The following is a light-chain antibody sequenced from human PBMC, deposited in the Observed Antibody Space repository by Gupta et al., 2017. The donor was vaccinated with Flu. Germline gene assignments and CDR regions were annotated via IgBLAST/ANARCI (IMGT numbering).Light chain of an antibody. CDR2: QDS. CDR3: KAWDAGTAYVV. CDR1: QLGGKY. J-gene: IGLJ2*01. Sequence: GDQLGGKYVGWYQQKPGQSPVLVIYQDSKRPSGIPERFSGSNSGSTATLTISVTQAMDEADYYCKAWDAGTAYVVFGGGTKLTV. V-gene: IGLV3-1*01.